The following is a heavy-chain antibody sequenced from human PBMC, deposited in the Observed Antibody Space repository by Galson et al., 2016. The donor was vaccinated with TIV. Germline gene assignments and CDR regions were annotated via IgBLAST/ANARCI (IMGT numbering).Heavy chain of an antibody. D-gene: IGHD6-13*01. Sequence: SLRLSCAASGFTFSIYAMSWVRQAPGKGLEWVSIISANGGSTHYADSVKGRFTISSDNSKNSLYLQMNSLRVEDTAVYYCARAIAAPECYWGQGTLVTVSS. V-gene: IGHV3-23*01. J-gene: IGHJ4*02. CDR1: GFTFSIYA. CDR3: ARAIAAPECY. CDR2: ISANGGST.